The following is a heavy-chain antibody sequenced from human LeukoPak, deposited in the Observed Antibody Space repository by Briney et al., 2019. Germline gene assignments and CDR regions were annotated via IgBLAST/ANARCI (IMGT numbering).Heavy chain of an antibody. CDR3: AKETYDSSGYYYYYYGMDV. Sequence: PGGSLRLSCAASGFTFSDYYMSWIRQAPGKGLEWVSYISSSGSTIYYADSVKGRFTISRDNAKNSLYLQMNSMRAEDTAVYYCAKETYDSSGYYYYYYGMDVWGQGTTVTVSS. CDR2: ISSSGSTI. J-gene: IGHJ6*02. CDR1: GFTFSDYY. D-gene: IGHD3-22*01. V-gene: IGHV3-11*01.